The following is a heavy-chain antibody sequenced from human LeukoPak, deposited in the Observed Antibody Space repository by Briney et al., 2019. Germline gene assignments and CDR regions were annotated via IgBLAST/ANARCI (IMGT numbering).Heavy chain of an antibody. CDR2: IIPIFGTA. J-gene: IGHJ6*03. CDR3: ASCSTSCYGYYYYYMDV. D-gene: IGHD2-2*01. V-gene: IGHV1-69*05. CDR1: GGTFSSYA. Sequence: SVTVSCKASGGTFSSYAISWVRQAPGQGLEWMGGIIPIFGTANYAQKFQGRVTITTDESTSTAYMELSSLRSEDTAVYYCASCSTSCYGYYYYYMDVWGKGTTVTVSS.